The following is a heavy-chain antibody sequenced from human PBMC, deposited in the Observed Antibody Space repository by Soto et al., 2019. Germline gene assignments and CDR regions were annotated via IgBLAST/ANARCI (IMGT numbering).Heavy chain of an antibody. CDR3: AKPGQTCLAPSKLDS. V-gene: IGHV4-39*02. J-gene: IGHJ4*02. CDR1: VYSIITIIHD. CDR2: LYYLGTT. Sequence: SDTLSLTCSWSVYSIITIIHDLGFFREPPGKGLELIGRLYYLGTTYYNPSLRIRVTISVDTSNNRFSLNVYSVTATDTATYYCAKPGQTCLAPSKLDSWGPGNLXTVSS. D-gene: IGHD7-27*01.